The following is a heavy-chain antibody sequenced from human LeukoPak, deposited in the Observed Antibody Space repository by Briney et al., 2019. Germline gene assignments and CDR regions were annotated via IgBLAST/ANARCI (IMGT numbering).Heavy chain of an antibody. J-gene: IGHJ4*02. V-gene: IGHV4-39*07. Sequence: PSEALSLTCTVSGGSISSSSYYWGWIRQPPGKGLEWIGSIYYSGSTYYNPSLKSRVTISVDTSKNQFSLKLSSVTAADTAVYYCARRSSSWYWGEGFGYWGQGTLVTVSS. CDR2: IYYSGST. D-gene: IGHD6-13*01. CDR3: ARRSSSWYWGEGFGY. CDR1: GGSISSSSYY.